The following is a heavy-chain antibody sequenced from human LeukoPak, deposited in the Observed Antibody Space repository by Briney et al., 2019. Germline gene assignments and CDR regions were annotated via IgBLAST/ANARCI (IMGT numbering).Heavy chain of an antibody. Sequence: SETLSLTCTVFGGSISSYYWSWIRQPPGKGLEWIGYIYYSGSTNYNPSLKSRVTISVDTSKNQFSLKLSSVTAADTAVYYCARHHRSSGWYYFDYWGQGTLVTVSS. V-gene: IGHV4-59*08. CDR2: IYYSGST. D-gene: IGHD6-19*01. J-gene: IGHJ4*02. CDR1: GGSISSYY. CDR3: ARHHRSSGWYYFDY.